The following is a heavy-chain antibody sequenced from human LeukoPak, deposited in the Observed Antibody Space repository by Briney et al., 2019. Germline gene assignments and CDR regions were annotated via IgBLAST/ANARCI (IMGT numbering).Heavy chain of an antibody. D-gene: IGHD2-8*01. CDR1: GFTFSSYG. CDR2: IRYDGSNK. Sequence: GGSLRLSCAASGFTFSSYGMHWVRQAPGKGLEWVAFIRYDGSNKYYADSVKGRFTISRDNSKNTLYLQMNSLRAEDTAVYYCARDVLMVYAFDYWGQGTLVTVSS. J-gene: IGHJ4*02. V-gene: IGHV3-30*02. CDR3: ARDVLMVYAFDY.